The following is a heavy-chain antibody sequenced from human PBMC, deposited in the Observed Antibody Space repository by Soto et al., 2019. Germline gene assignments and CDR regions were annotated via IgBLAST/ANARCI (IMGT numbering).Heavy chain of an antibody. V-gene: IGHV4-59*01. D-gene: IGHD6-13*01. J-gene: IGHJ4*02. CDR1: GCSISSNY. CDR2: VYNRGNT. CDR3: ARYRREAVAGYTLDN. Sequence: ETLSLTCTVSGCSISSNYWTWIRQPPGKGLEWIGYVYNRGNTNYNPSLKSRVTISEDTSKSQFSLKVNSMTAADTAVYYCARYRREAVAGYTLDNWGQGILVAVSS.